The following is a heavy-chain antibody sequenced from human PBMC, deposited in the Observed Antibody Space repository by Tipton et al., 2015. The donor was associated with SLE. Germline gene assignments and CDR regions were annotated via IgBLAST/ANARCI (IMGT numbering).Heavy chain of an antibody. CDR1: GGSISSGDYY. J-gene: IGHJ4*02. V-gene: IGHV4-39*01. CDR3: ARRQRGYSYAPFDN. D-gene: IGHD5-18*01. CDR2: IHHRGST. Sequence: TLSLTCIVSGGSISSGDYYWGWIRQPPGKGLEWIGGIHHRGSTYYNPSLKSRVTISVDTSKNQFSLNLSSVTAADTAIYYCARRQRGYSYAPFDNWGQGTLVPVSS.